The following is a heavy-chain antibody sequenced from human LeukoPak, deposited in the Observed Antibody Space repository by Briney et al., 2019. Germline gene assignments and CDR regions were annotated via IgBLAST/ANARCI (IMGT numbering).Heavy chain of an antibody. J-gene: IGHJ4*02. D-gene: IGHD4-23*01. CDR2: INPNSGGT. CDR3: ARVMDYGGNRENFDY. CDR1: GYTFTDYY. V-gene: IGHV1-2*02. Sequence: ASVKVSCKASGYTFTDYYMHWVRQAPGQGLEWMGWINPNSGGTNYAQKFQGRVTVTRDTSIRTAYMELTRLRSDDTAVYYCARVMDYGGNRENFDYWGQGTLVTVSS.